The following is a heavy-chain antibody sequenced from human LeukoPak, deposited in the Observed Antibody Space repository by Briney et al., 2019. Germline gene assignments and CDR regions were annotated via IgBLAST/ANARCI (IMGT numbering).Heavy chain of an antibody. J-gene: IGHJ4*02. CDR3: AKVKSPRRPKYYYDSSGLSPNDY. CDR2: ISGSGGST. Sequence: PGGSLRLSCAASGFTFSSYAMSWVRQAPGKGLEWVSAISGSGGSTYYADSVKGRFTISRDNSKNTLYLQMNSLRAEDTAVYYCAKVKSPRRPKYYYDSSGLSPNDYWGQGTLVTVSS. V-gene: IGHV3-23*01. D-gene: IGHD3-22*01. CDR1: GFTFSSYA.